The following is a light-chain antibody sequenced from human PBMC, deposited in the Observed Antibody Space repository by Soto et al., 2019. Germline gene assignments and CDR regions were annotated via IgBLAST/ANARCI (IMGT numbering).Light chain of an antibody. V-gene: IGLV2-14*01. CDR2: QVS. CDR1: TSDVGVYKF. CDR3: SSYSSSRTYVV. Sequence: QSALTQPASVSASPGESITISCTGTTSDVGVYKFVSWYQQHPGKAPKLMIYQVSDRPSGVSDRFSGSKSGNTASLTISGVQAEDEADYYCSSYSSSRTYVVFGGGTKLTVL. J-gene: IGLJ2*01.